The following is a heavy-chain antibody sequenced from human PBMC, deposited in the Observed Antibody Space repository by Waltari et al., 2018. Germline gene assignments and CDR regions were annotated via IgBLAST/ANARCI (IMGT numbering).Heavy chain of an antibody. Sequence: EVQLVESGGGLVQPGGSLRLSCAASGFTFSSYWMHWVRQAPGKGLGWVSRINSDGSSTSYADSVKGRFTISRDNAKNTLYLQMNSLRAEDTAVYYCASYMTTVPRRAFDIWGQGTMVTVSS. D-gene: IGHD4-17*01. CDR3: ASYMTTVPRRAFDI. CDR2: INSDGSST. V-gene: IGHV3-74*01. CDR1: GFTFSSYW. J-gene: IGHJ3*02.